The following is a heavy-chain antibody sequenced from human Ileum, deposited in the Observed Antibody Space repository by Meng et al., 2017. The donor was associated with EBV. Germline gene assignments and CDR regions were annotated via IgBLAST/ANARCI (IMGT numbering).Heavy chain of an antibody. CDR2: INHSGST. J-gene: IGHJ5*02. CDR3: AREARSSGYHPGIGP. Sequence: QVQQHMWGAGLLKPPDTLSLTCAVIGGLFSGYYWSWIRQSPGKGLEWIGEINHSGSTNYNPSLKSRVTISVDTSKNQFSLKLTSVTAADTAVYYCAREARSSGYHPGIGPWGQGTLVTVSS. CDR1: GGLFSGYY. D-gene: IGHD3-22*01. V-gene: IGHV4-34*01.